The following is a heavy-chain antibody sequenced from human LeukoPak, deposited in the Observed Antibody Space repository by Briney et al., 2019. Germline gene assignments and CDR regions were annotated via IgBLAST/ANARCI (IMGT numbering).Heavy chain of an antibody. Sequence: SETLSLTCTVSGGSISSSSYYWGWIRQPPGKGLEWIGSIYYSGSTYYNPSLKSRVTISVDTSKNQFSLKLSSVTAADTAVYYCARGPILTGTKYYFDYWGQGTLVTASS. J-gene: IGHJ4*02. CDR3: ARGPILTGTKYYFDY. V-gene: IGHV4-39*01. CDR1: GGSISSSSYY. CDR2: IYYSGST. D-gene: IGHD1-20*01.